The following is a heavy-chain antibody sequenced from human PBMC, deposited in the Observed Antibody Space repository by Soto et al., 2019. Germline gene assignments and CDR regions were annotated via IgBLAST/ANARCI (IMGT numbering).Heavy chain of an antibody. D-gene: IGHD4-4*01. CDR1: GGSFSGYY. J-gene: IGHJ6*03. CDR3: ARTTAGVPKYHYYYYMDV. Sequence: SETLSLTCAVYGGSFSGYYWSWIRQPPGKGLEWIGEINHSGSTNYNPSLKSRVTISVDTSKNQFSLKLSSVTAADTAVYYCARTTAGVPKYHYYYYMDVWGKGTTVTVSS. CDR2: INHSGST. V-gene: IGHV4-34*01.